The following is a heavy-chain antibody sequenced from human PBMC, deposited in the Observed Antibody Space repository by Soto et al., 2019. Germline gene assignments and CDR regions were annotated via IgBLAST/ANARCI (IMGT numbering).Heavy chain of an antibody. D-gene: IGHD3-16*02. Sequence: SETLSLTCTVSGGSISSYYWSWIRQPPGKGLEWIGYIYYSGSTNYNPSLKSRVTISVDTSKNQFSLKLSSVTAADTAVYYCARISIDYDYVWGSYRPNWFDPWGQGTLVTVSS. CDR1: GGSISSYY. V-gene: IGHV4-59*08. CDR2: IYYSGST. CDR3: ARISIDYDYVWGSYRPNWFDP. J-gene: IGHJ5*02.